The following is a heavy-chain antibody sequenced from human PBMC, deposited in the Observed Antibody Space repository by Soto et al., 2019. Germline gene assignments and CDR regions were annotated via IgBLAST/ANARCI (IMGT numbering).Heavy chain of an antibody. CDR1: GGSISSYY. D-gene: IGHD1-26*01. Sequence: PSETLSLTCTVSGGSISSYYWSWIRQPPGKGLEWIGYIYYSGSTYYNPSLKSRVTISVDTSKNQFSLKLSSVTAADTAVYYCVSTLPWWEPSRYLYHMDVWGQGTTVTVSS. J-gene: IGHJ6*02. CDR2: IYYSGST. CDR3: VSTLPWWEPSRYLYHMDV. V-gene: IGHV4-59*06.